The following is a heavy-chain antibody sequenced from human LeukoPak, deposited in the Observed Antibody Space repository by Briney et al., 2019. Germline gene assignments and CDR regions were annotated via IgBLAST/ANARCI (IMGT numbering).Heavy chain of an antibody. Sequence: SETLSLTCSVPGGSISNADYYWGWIRQAPGKGLEWIGSFFYGGSNHYNPSLKSRAAISVDTSKTQFSLKLTSVTAADAAMYYCARQLPTAAADTRGYFDYWGQGTVVTVSS. CDR2: FFYGGSN. CDR3: ARQLPTAAADTRGYFDY. J-gene: IGHJ4*01. D-gene: IGHD6-25*01. CDR1: GGSISNADYY. V-gene: IGHV4-39*01.